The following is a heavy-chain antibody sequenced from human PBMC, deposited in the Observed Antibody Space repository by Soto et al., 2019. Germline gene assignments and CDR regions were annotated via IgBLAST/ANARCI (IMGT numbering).Heavy chain of an antibody. D-gene: IGHD2-15*01. Sequence: PGGSLRLSCAASGFIFNDYTMNWVRQAPGKGLEWVSFISRSSTTIYYADSVKGRFTISRDNAKSSLFLQMNSLRDEDTAVYYCARVGKDIIETLYHDYYGLDVWGQGT. CDR1: GFIFNDYT. V-gene: IGHV3-48*02. CDR2: ISRSSTTI. CDR3: ARVGKDIIETLYHDYYGLDV. J-gene: IGHJ6*01.